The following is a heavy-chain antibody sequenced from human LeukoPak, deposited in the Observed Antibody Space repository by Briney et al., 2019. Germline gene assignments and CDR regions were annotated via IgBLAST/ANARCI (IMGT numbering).Heavy chain of an antibody. D-gene: IGHD4-17*01. Sequence: GGSLRLSCAASGFTFSSYWMSWVRQAPGKGLEWVANINQDGSEKYYVDSVKGRFTISGDNAKTSLYLQMNSLRAEDTAVYYCARGGTHGDYVSGYYWGQGTLVTVSS. J-gene: IGHJ4*02. CDR1: GFTFSSYW. CDR2: INQDGSEK. CDR3: ARGGTHGDYVSGYY. V-gene: IGHV3-7*01.